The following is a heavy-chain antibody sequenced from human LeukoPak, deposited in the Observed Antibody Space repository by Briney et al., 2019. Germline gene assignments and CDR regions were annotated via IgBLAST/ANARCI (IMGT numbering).Heavy chain of an antibody. CDR1: GFTFSSYS. D-gene: IGHD3-3*01. CDR3: ARDFTRYDFWSGEFASY. J-gene: IGHJ4*02. Sequence: MTGGSLRLSCAASGFTFSSYSMNWVRQAPGKGLEWVSSISSSSSYIYYADSVKGRFTISRDNAKNSLYLQMNSLRAEDTAVYYCARDFTRYDFWSGEFASYWGQGTLVTVSP. CDR2: ISSSSSYI. V-gene: IGHV3-21*01.